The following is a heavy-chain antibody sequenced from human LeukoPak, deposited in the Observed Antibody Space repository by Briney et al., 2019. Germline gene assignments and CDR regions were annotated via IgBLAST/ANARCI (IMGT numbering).Heavy chain of an antibody. CDR1: GYSFTRYW. CDR2: IYPGDSDT. V-gene: IGHV5-51*01. Sequence: GESLKISCKGSGYSFTRYWIGWVRQMPGKGLEWMGIIYPGDSDTRYSPSFQGQVTISADKSISTAYLQWSSLKASDTAMYYCARLTYYYDSGGYPHDAFDIWGQGTMVTVSS. CDR3: ARLTYYYDSGGYPHDAFDI. J-gene: IGHJ3*02. D-gene: IGHD3-22*01.